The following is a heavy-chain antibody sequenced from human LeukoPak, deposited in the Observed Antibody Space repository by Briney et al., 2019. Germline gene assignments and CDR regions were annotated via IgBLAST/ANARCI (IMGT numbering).Heavy chain of an antibody. CDR1: GFTFSSYS. D-gene: IGHD4-11*01. CDR3: ARDGGHDYSVNWFDP. CDR2: ISISSRYT. J-gene: IGHJ5*02. V-gene: IGHV3-21*01. Sequence: PGGSLRLSCAASGFTFSSYSMNWVRQAPGKWLEWVSSISISSRYTYYADSVKGRFTISRDNSKNSLYLQMNSLRAEDTAVYYCARDGGHDYSVNWFDPWGQGTLVTVSS.